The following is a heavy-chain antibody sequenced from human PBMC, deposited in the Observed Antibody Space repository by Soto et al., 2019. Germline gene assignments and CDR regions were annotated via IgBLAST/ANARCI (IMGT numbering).Heavy chain of an antibody. V-gene: IGHV3-23*01. D-gene: IGHD6-13*01. CDR2: ISSSGDRT. CDR3: AKGGGLSWYDY. CDR1: GFTFSSFV. Sequence: PGGSLRLSCAASGFTFSSFVMSWVRQAPGRGLEWVSDISSSGDRTYYSDSVKGRFAISRDKSKNTLYLQMNSLRAEDTAIYYCAKGGGLSWYDYWGQGTLVTVSS. J-gene: IGHJ4*02.